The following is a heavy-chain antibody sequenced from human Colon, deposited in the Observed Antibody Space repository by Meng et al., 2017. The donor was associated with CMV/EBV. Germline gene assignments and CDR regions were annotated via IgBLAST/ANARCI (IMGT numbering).Heavy chain of an antibody. V-gene: IGHV3-7*01. CDR2: IREDGNKK. J-gene: IGHJ6*02. Sequence: GGSLRLSCVASGFTFSNYWMSWFRQAPGKGLEWVANIREDGNKKYYVASLKGRFTISRDNAKNSLYLQVDSLRAEDTAVYYCARSRNAPVPYYDIPPPWGQGTTVTVSS. CDR1: GFTFSNYW. CDR3: ARSRNAPVPYYDIPPP. D-gene: IGHD3-9*01.